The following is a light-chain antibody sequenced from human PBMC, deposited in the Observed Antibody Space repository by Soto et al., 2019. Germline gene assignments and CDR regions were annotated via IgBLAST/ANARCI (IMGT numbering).Light chain of an antibody. CDR3: QHYNNLPPFT. V-gene: IGKV1-33*01. CDR1: EAIRTS. CDR2: GAS. J-gene: IGKJ3*01. Sequence: DIQMTQSPSSLSASVGARVSITCQASEAIRTSLSWFQHKPGRAPKLLIYGASYLETGVPSRFRGSGSGTDFTLTISSLQPEDIATYSCQHYNNLPPFTFGPGTMVHIK.